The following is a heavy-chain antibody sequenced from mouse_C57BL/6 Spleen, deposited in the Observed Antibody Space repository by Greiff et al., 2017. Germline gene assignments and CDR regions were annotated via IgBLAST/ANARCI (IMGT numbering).Heavy chain of an antibody. CDR3: ARRETGDCFDY. J-gene: IGHJ2*01. CDR2: FHPYNDDT. CDR1: GYTFTTYP. V-gene: IGHV1-47*01. Sequence: QVQLKESGAELVKPGASVKMSCKASGYTFTTYPIEWMKQNHGKSLEWIGNFHPYNDDTKYNEKFKGKATLTVDKSSSTVYLGLSRLTSDDSAVYYCARRETGDCFDYWGQGTTLTVSS.